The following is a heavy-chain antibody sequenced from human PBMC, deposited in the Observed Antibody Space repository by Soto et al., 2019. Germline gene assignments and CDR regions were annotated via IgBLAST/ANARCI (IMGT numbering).Heavy chain of an antibody. CDR3: TGTDSSSWYDNWFDP. CDR2: IYYSGST. Sequence: SETLSLTCTVSGGSISSSSYYWGWIRQPPGKGLEWIGSIYYSGSTYYNPSLKSRVTISVDTSKNQFSLKLSSVTAADTAVYYCTGTDSSSWYDNWFDPWGQGTLVTVSS. J-gene: IGHJ5*02. V-gene: IGHV4-39*01. CDR1: GGSISSSSYY. D-gene: IGHD6-13*01.